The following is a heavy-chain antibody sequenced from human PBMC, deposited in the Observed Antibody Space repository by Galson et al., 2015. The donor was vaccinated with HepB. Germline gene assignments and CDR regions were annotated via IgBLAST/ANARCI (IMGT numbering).Heavy chain of an antibody. D-gene: IGHD1-26*01. J-gene: IGHJ4*02. CDR1: GFSFSDYA. CDR2: ISYDGTNK. V-gene: IGHV3-30-3*01. CDR3: ASPVGLDFY. Sequence: SLRLSCAASGFSFSDYAIHWVRQAPGKGLEWVAVISYDGTNKDYTDSVKGRFTISRDNSKNTLYLQMNSLRGEDTAVYYCASPVGLDFYWGQGALVTVSS.